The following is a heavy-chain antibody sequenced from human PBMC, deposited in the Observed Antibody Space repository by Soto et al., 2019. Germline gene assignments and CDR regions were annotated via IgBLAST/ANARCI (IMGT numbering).Heavy chain of an antibody. V-gene: IGHV3-23*01. J-gene: IGHJ3*02. CDR1: GFSFGIYA. CDR3: ANDDFLSGSHDAFNI. CDR2: ISPRGTDT. Sequence: PSGSLRLSCAASGFSFGIYAMTWVRQAPGKGLEWVSAISPRGTDTYYADSVKGRFTISRDNSKSTVYLEMHGLRAGEQAVYYSANDDFLSGSHDAFNIWGKGPKGTVSS. D-gene: IGHD3-3*01.